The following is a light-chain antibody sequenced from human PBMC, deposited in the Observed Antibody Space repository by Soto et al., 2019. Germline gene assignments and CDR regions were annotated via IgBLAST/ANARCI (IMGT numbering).Light chain of an antibody. V-gene: IGKV3D-15*01. CDR2: GAS. J-gene: IGKJ4*01. CDR1: QSVNIY. CDR3: QQYNNWPLT. Sequence: EIVMTQSPATLSVSPGERATLSCRASQSVNIYLAWYQQKPGQAPRLLIFGASYRATGIPARFSGSGSGTEFNLTISSLQSEDFAVYYCQQYNNWPLTFGGGTKVEIK.